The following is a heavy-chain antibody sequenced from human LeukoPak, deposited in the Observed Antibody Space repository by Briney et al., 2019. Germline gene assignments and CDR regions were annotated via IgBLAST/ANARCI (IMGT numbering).Heavy chain of an antibody. CDR1: GGSISSYY. CDR2: IYYSGST. V-gene: IGHV4-59*01. Sequence: SETLSLTCTVSGGSISSYYWSWIRQPPGKGLEWIGYIYYSGSTNYNPSLKSRVTTSVDTSKNQFSLKLSSVTAADTAVYYCARLTYGSGSYYKPKFDYWGQGTLVTVSS. J-gene: IGHJ4*02. D-gene: IGHD3-10*01. CDR3: ARLTYGSGSYYKPKFDY.